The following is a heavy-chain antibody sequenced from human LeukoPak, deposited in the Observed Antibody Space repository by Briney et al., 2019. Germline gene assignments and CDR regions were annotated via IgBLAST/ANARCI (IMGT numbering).Heavy chain of an antibody. CDR2: IYPGDSDT. J-gene: IGHJ4*02. V-gene: IGHV5-51*01. D-gene: IGHD3-10*01. Sequence: ASVKVSCKASGGTFSSYAISWVRQAPGQGLEWMGIIYPGDSDTRYSPSFQGQVTISADKSISTAYLQWGSLKASDTAMYYCARHGPGDEVGYWGQGTLVTVSS. CDR3: ARHGPGDEVGY. CDR1: GGTFSSYA.